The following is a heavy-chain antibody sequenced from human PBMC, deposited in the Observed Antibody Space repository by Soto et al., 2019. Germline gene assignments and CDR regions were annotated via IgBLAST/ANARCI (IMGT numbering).Heavy chain of an antibody. Sequence: SETLSLTCAVYGGSFSGYYWSWIRQPPGKGLEWIGEINHSGSTNYNPSLKSRVAISVDTSKNQFSLKLSSVTAADTAVYYCARGTDRYGMDVWGQGTTVTVSS. CDR2: INHSGST. J-gene: IGHJ6*02. CDR1: GGSFSGYY. CDR3: ARGTDRYGMDV. V-gene: IGHV4-34*01.